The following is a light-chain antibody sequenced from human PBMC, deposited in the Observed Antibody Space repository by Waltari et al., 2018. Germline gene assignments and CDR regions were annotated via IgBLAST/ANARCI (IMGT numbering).Light chain of an antibody. CDR1: PTINSNN. CDR2: GAS. CDR3: QQYSASTGT. Sequence: EIVLTQSPGTMSLSPGDRAILSCRASPTINSNNLAWYQKKPGQAPRLLIHGASSRAIGIPDRFFGSGSGTDFTLTISRLEPEDSGVYYCQQYSASTGTFGQGTKVEIK. V-gene: IGKV3-20*01. J-gene: IGKJ1*01.